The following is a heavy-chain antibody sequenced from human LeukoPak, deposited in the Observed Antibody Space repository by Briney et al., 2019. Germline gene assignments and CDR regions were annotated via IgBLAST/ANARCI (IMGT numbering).Heavy chain of an antibody. V-gene: IGHV1-46*01. D-gene: IGHD5-18*01. CDR3: ARVKIQLWRTAGAYYYGMDV. CDR2: INPTGGST. Sequence: ASVKVSCKASGYTFTSYYVHWVRQAPGQGLEWLGIINPTGGSTTYAQKFQGRVTMTRDTSISTAYMELSRLRSDNTAVYYCARVKIQLWRTAGAYYYGMDVWGQGTTVTVSS. J-gene: IGHJ6*02. CDR1: GYTFTSYY.